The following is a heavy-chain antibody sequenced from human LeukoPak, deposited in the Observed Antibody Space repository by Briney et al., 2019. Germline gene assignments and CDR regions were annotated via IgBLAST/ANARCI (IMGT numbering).Heavy chain of an antibody. Sequence: SETLSLTCTLSGGSISSGDSYCSSVRKPPGNGLEWIRYIYYSGSNCYNPSLKSRVTMSVDKTRIHLSLKLHSVTAADTAVYYCATKLSTDPHYFDYWGQGILVTVSS. CDR2: IYYSGSN. V-gene: IGHV4-30-4*01. CDR3: ATKLSTDPHYFDY. CDR1: GGSISSGDSY. D-gene: IGHD5/OR15-5a*01. J-gene: IGHJ4*02.